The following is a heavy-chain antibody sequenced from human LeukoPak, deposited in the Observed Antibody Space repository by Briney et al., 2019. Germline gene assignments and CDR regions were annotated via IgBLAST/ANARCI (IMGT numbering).Heavy chain of an antibody. D-gene: IGHD6-13*01. V-gene: IGHV3-30-3*01. J-gene: IGHJ6*02. CDR3: AREGAAAGTSHYYYGMDV. CDR2: ISYDGSNK. Sequence: GGSLRLSCAASGFTFSSYAMHWVRQAPGKGLEWVAVISYDGSNKYYADSVKGRFTISRDNSKNTLYLQMNSLRAEDTAVYYCAREGAAAGTSHYYYGMDVWGQGTTVTVSS. CDR1: GFTFSSYA.